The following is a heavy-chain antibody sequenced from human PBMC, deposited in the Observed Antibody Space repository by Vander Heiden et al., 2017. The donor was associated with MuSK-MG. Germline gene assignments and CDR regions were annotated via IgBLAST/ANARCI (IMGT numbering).Heavy chain of an antibody. V-gene: IGHV4-34*01. CDR1: GGSFSGYY. Sequence: QVQLQQWGAGLLKPSETLSLTCAVYGGSFSGYYWSWIRQPPGKGLEWIGEINHSGSTNYNPSLKSRVTISVDTSKNQFSLKLSSVTAADTAVYYCARGVRTLSLYKYYYDSSGYSTKYYFDYWGQGTLVTVSS. D-gene: IGHD3-22*01. CDR2: INHSGST. CDR3: ARGVRTLSLYKYYYDSSGYSTKYYFDY. J-gene: IGHJ4*02.